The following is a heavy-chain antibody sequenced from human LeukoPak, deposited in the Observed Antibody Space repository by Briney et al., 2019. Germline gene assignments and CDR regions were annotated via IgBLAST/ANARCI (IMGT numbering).Heavy chain of an antibody. J-gene: IGHJ4*02. CDR3: ARDDSSGWFYY. CDR2: INQDGSEK. CDR1: GFTFTGYL. V-gene: IGHV3-7*01. Sequence: GGSLRLSCAAAGFTFTGYLMNWVRQAPGKGLEGVANINQDGSEKYYVDAVKGRFTISRDNAKNSLHLQINSLRAEDTAVYYCARDDSSGWFYYWGQGTLVTVSS. D-gene: IGHD6-19*01.